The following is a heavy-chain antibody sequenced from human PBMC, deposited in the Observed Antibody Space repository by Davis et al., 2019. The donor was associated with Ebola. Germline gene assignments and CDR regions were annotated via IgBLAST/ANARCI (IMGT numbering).Heavy chain of an antibody. Sequence: SLKISCQGSGFNLGDYAVSWFRQAPGQGLEWVGFIRGIGYGGTIEYGASVKGRFTFSRDDSKSIAYLQMNSLKTEDTAVYFCTRERDWGEHIDYWGQGTLVTVSS. CDR3: TRERDWGEHIDY. CDR2: IRGIGYGGTI. CDR1: GFNLGDYA. J-gene: IGHJ4*02. V-gene: IGHV3-49*03. D-gene: IGHD7-27*01.